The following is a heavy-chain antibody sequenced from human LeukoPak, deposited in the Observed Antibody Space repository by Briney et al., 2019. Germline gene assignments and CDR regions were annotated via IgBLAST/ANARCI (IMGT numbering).Heavy chain of an antibody. CDR3: ARVGTGLVPH. V-gene: IGHV3-21*01. CDR1: GFTFSSYS. CDR2: ISSSSSYI. D-gene: IGHD6-19*01. Sequence: PGGSLRLSCAASGFTFSSYSMNWVRQAPGKGLEWVSSISSSSSYIYYADSVKGRFTISRDNAENSLYLQMNSLRAEDTAVYYCARVGTGLVPHWGQGTLVTVSS. J-gene: IGHJ4*02.